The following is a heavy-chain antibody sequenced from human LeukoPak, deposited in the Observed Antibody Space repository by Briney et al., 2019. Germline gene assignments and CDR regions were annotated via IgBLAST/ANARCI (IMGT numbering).Heavy chain of an antibody. CDR1: GGSISSYY. V-gene: IGHV4-59*01. CDR2: IYYSGST. J-gene: IGHJ5*02. Sequence: SGTLSLTCTVSGGSISSYYWSWIRQPPGKGLEWIGYIYYSGSTNYNPSLKSRVTISVDTSKNQFSLKLSSVTAADTAVYYCARVADGRVLDPWGQGTLVTVSS. D-gene: IGHD2-15*01. CDR3: ARVADGRVLDP.